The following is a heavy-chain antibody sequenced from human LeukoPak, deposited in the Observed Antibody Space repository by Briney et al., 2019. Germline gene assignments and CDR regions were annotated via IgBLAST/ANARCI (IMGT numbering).Heavy chain of an antibody. CDR3: AKVRRPSMTTVTTHPDY. CDR1: GFTFSSYG. D-gene: IGHD4-17*01. CDR2: ISYDGSNK. J-gene: IGHJ4*02. Sequence: GGSLRLSCAASGFTFSSYGMHWVRQAPGKGLEWVAVISYDGSNKYYADSVKGRFTISRDNSKNTLYLQMNSLRAEDTAVYYCAKVRRPSMTTVTTHPDYWGQGTLVTVSS. V-gene: IGHV3-30*18.